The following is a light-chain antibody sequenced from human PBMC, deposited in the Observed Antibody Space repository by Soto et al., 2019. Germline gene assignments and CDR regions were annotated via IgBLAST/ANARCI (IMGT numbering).Light chain of an antibody. V-gene: IGKV1-5*01. J-gene: IGKJ1*01. Sequence: IQMTQSPSTLSASVGDTVTITCRASQTISVSLAWYQQKPGKAPNPLIYDASTLQEGVPSRFSGSGSGTEFTLTVTSLQPDDFTTYFCQQYDKYSTFGQGTKVDIK. CDR1: QTISVS. CDR2: DAS. CDR3: QQYDKYST.